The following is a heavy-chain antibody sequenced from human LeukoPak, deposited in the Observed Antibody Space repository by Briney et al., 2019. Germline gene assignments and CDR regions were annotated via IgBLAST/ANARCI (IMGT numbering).Heavy chain of an antibody. CDR2: ISSSGSTI. Sequence: GGSLRLSCEASGFTFSSYEMNWVRQAPGKGLEWVSYISSSGSTIYYADSVKGRFTISRDNAKNSLYLQMNGLRPEDTAVYFCAKDWGNKFASGSSYLDSWGQGTLVTVSS. J-gene: IGHJ4*02. CDR1: GFTFSSYE. CDR3: AKDWGNKFASGSSYLDS. V-gene: IGHV3-48*03. D-gene: IGHD3-10*01.